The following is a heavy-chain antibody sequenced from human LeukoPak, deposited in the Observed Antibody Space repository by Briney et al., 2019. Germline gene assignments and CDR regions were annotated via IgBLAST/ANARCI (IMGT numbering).Heavy chain of an antibody. CDR3: GRDRAFHY. Sequence: SETLSLTCTVSGGSVSSGSYYWSWIRQPPGKGLEWIGYIYYSGSTNYNPSLKSRVTISVDTSKNQFSLKLNSVTAADTAVYYCGRDRAFHYWGQGTLVTVSS. CDR2: IYYSGST. V-gene: IGHV4-61*01. CDR1: GGSVSSGSYY. J-gene: IGHJ4*02.